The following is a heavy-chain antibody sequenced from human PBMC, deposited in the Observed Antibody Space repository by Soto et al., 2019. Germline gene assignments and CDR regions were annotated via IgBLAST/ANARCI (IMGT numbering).Heavy chain of an antibody. J-gene: IGHJ4*02. V-gene: IGHV1-18*01. CDR3: ARGRYGDY. D-gene: IGHD1-1*01. CDR1: GYTFTSYG. Sequence: QVHLVQSGAEVKKPGASVKVSCKGSGYTFTSYGITWVRQAPGQGLEWMGWISAHNGNTNYAQKLQGRVTVTRDTSKSTAYMELRRLRSDATAVYYCARGRYGDYWGQGALVTVSS. CDR2: ISAHNGNT.